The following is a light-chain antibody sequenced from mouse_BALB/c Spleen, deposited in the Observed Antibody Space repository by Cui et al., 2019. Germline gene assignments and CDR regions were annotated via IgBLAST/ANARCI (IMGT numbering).Light chain of an antibody. CDR1: SSESY. J-gene: IGKJ5*01. CDR3: QQQNSNPHT. CDR2: ATS. Sequence: QIVLSQSPAILSASPGEKVTMTCRSSSSESYMHWYHQQPGSSANRWIYATSNPASGVTARFSGSRSGTSYYLTISRVEAEDAATYYCQQQNSNPHTFGGGTKLELK. V-gene: IGKV4-72*01.